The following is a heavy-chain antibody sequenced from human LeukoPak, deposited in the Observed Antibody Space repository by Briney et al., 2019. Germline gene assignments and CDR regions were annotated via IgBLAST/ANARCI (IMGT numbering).Heavy chain of an antibody. V-gene: IGHV3-74*01. J-gene: IGHJ4*02. CDR2: INSDGSWT. Sequence: GGSLRLSCAASGFTFTTYWMHWVRQVPGKGLVWVSHINSDGSWTSYADSVKGRFTISKDNAKNTVYLQMNSLRAEDTAVYYCVSFYETYWGRGTLVTVSS. CDR3: VSFYETY. D-gene: IGHD2/OR15-2a*01. CDR1: GFTFTTYW.